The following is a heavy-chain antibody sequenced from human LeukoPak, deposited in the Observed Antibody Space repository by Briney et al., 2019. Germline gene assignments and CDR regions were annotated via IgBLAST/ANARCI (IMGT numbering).Heavy chain of an antibody. V-gene: IGHV4-4*07. CDR3: ARDTLFYDFWSGPREPXWFDX. D-gene: IGHD3-3*01. J-gene: IGHJ5*02. CDR1: GGSISSYY. Sequence: PSETLSLTCTDSGGSISSYYWSWIRQPAGKGLEWIGRIYTSGSTNYNPSLKSRVTMSVDTSKNQFSLKLSSVTAADTAVYYCARDTLFYDFWSGPREPXWFDXXGQGTLVTVSS. CDR2: IYTSGST.